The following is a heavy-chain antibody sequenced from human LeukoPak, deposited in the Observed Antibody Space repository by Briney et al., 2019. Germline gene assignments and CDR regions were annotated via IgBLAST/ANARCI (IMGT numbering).Heavy chain of an antibody. Sequence: SETLSLTCTVSGGSISSYYWSWIRQPPGKGLEWIGYIYYSGSTNYNPSLKSRVTISVDTSKNQFSLKLSSVTAADTAVYYCGYSGYSWPYYYYYMDVWGKGTTVTISS. J-gene: IGHJ6*03. D-gene: IGHD5-12*01. CDR3: GYSGYSWPYYYYYMDV. V-gene: IGHV4-59*01. CDR2: IYYSGST. CDR1: GGSISSYY.